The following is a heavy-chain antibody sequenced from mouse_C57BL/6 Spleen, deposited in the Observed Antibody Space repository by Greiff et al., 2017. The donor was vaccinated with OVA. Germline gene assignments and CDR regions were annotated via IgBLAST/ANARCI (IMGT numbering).Heavy chain of an antibody. D-gene: IGHD1-1*01. CDR2: IYPSDSET. J-gene: IGHJ3*01. V-gene: IGHV1-61*01. Sequence: QVQLQQPGAELVRPGSSVKLSCKASGYTFTSYWMDWVKQRPGQGLEWIGNIYPSDSETHYNQKFKDKATLTVDKSSSTAYMQLSSLTSEDSAVYYCARGYSGSSYVTFAYWGQGTLVTVSA. CDR3: ARGYSGSSYVTFAY. CDR1: GYTFTSYW.